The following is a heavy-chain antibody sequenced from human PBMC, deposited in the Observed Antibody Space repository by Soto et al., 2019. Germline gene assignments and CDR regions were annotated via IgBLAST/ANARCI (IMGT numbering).Heavy chain of an antibody. V-gene: IGHV4-34*01. Sequence: SETLSLTCAVYGGSFSGYYWSWIRQPPGKGLEWIGEINHSGSTNYNPSLKSRVTISVDTSKNQSSLKLSSVTAADTAVYYCAGTYYDSSGYIPGNFDYWGQGTLVTVSS. CDR3: AGTYYDSSGYIPGNFDY. CDR2: INHSGST. J-gene: IGHJ4*02. CDR1: GGSFSGYY. D-gene: IGHD3-22*01.